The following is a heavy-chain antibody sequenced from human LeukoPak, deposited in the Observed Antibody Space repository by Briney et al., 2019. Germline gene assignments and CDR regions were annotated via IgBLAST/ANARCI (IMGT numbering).Heavy chain of an antibody. V-gene: IGHV3-23*01. Sequence: PGGSLRLSCAASGFTFSSYAVSWVRQAPGKGLEWVSAISGSGGSAYYADSVKGRFTISRDNSKNTLYLQMNSLRAEDTAVYYCAKDGGAYPYYFDYWGQGTLVTVSS. CDR2: ISGSGGSA. D-gene: IGHD3-16*01. J-gene: IGHJ4*02. CDR3: AKDGGAYPYYFDY. CDR1: GFTFSSYA.